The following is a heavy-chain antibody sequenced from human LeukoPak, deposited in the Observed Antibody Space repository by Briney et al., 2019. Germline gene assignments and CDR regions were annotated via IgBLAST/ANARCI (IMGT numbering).Heavy chain of an antibody. CDR2: ISPYNGHT. V-gene: IGHV1-18*01. Sequence: ASVKVSCKASGYIFINYGISWVRQAPEQGREWMGWISPYNGHTNYAPNLQDRLTMTTDTSTSTAYMELRSLRSDDTAVYYCAKTRDTVLNEYWGQGTLVTVSS. CDR1: GYIFINYG. CDR3: AKTRDTVLNEY. J-gene: IGHJ4*02.